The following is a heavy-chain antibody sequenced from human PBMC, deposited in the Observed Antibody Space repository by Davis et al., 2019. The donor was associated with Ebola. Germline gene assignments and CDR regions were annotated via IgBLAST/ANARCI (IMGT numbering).Heavy chain of an antibody. CDR1: GYSFTSYW. V-gene: IGHV5-51*01. Sequence: GESLKISCKGSGYSFTSYWIGWVRQMPGKGLEWMGIIYPGDSDTRYSPSFQGQVTISADKSISTAYLQWSSLKASDTAMYYCARHLYSPGGKNWFDPWGQGTLVTVSS. D-gene: IGHD2-21*01. CDR3: ARHLYSPGGKNWFDP. J-gene: IGHJ5*02. CDR2: IYPGDSDT.